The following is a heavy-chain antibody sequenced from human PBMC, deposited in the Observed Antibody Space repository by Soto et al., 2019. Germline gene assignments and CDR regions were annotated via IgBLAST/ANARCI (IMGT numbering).Heavy chain of an antibody. Sequence: EVQLLESGGGWVQPGGSLRLSCEASGFTLRTDGLSWVRQAPGQGLEWVSGISGAGATTYYTDSVKGRFTISRDTSKNTLYLQMNCLRAEDTAVYYCAKAERYSSSHPLIWGRGTLVTVSS. D-gene: IGHD6-13*01. J-gene: IGHJ4*02. CDR1: GFTLRTDG. V-gene: IGHV3-23*01. CDR2: ISGAGATT. CDR3: AKAERYSSSHPLI.